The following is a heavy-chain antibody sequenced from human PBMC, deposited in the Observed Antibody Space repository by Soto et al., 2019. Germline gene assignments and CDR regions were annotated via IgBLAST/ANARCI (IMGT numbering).Heavy chain of an antibody. D-gene: IGHD3-10*01. CDR3: ARIRGWGWLGPNDY. CDR1: GFSLSNARMS. Sequence: KESVPVLVKPTETLTLTCTVSGFSLSNARMSVSWIRQPPGKALEWLAHIFSNDAKSYSASLKNRLTISKDTSKSQVVLTMTKMDPVDTATYYCARIRGWGWLGPNDYWGQGTLVTVSS. J-gene: IGHJ4*02. CDR2: IFSNDAK. V-gene: IGHV2-26*01.